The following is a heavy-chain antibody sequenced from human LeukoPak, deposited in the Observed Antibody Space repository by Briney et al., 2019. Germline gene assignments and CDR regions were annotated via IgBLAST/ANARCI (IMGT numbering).Heavy chain of an antibody. Sequence: PSETLSLTCTVSGGSISSGSYYWSWIRQPAGKGLEWIGRIYTSGSTNYNPSLKSRVTISVDTSKNQFSLKLSSVTAADTAVYYCAKSVDTAMARIDYWGQGTLVTVSS. V-gene: IGHV4-61*02. CDR1: GGSISSGSYY. CDR2: IYTSGST. D-gene: IGHD5-18*01. J-gene: IGHJ4*02. CDR3: AKSVDTAMARIDY.